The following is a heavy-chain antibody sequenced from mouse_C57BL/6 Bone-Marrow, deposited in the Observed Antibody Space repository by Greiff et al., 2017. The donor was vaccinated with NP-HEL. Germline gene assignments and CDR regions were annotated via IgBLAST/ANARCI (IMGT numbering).Heavy chain of an antibody. CDR2: IDPANGDT. CDR3: TTGGSSPYAMDY. CDR1: GFNIKDAY. D-gene: IGHD1-1*01. J-gene: IGHJ4*01. V-gene: IGHV14-4*01. Sequence: EVQLQQSGAELVRPGASVKLSCTVSGFNIKDAYMHWVKQRPEQGLEWIGWIDPANGDTEYAPKFQGKATITADTSSNTAYLQLSSLTSEDTAVYYCTTGGSSPYAMDYWGQGTSVPVSS.